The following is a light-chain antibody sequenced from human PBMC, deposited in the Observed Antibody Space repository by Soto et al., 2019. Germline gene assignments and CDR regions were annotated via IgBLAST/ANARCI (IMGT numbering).Light chain of an antibody. CDR2: EVN. V-gene: IGLV2-23*02. J-gene: IGLJ2*01. Sequence: QSALTQPPSASGSPGQSVAISCTGTSSDVGGYNYVSWYQQHPGKAPKLMIYEVNKRPSGVSNRFSASKSGNTASLAISGLQAEDEADYDCCSYAGRSTVICGGGTKLTVL. CDR3: CSYAGRSTVI. CDR1: SSDVGGYNY.